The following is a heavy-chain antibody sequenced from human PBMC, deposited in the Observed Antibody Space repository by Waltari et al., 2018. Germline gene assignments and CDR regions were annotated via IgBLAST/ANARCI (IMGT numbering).Heavy chain of an antibody. J-gene: IGHJ4*02. CDR2: IRSKAYGVTT. V-gene: IGHV3-49*03. Sequence: EVQLVESGGGLVQPGRSLRLYCTASGFIFADYAMSWFRQAPGKGLEWVAFIRSKAYGVTTEYAASVKGRFTISRDDSKSIAYLQMNSLKTEDTAVYYCTRADAYCGADCYFFFDFWGQGTLVTVSS. CDR3: TRADAYCGADCYFFFDF. CDR1: GFIFADYA. D-gene: IGHD2-21*02.